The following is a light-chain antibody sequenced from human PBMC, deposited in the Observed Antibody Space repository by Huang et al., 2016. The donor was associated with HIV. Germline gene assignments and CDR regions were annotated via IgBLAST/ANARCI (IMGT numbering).Light chain of an antibody. Sequence: DIVMTQSPDSLAVSLGERATINCKSSQRVLYSSNNKNYLGWYQQKQGQPPKLLIYWASTRESGVPDRFSGSGSGTDFTLTISSLQAEDVAVYYCQQYYSIPWTFGQGTKVEIK. CDR1: QRVLYSSNNKNY. V-gene: IGKV4-1*01. J-gene: IGKJ1*01. CDR2: WAS. CDR3: QQYYSIPWT.